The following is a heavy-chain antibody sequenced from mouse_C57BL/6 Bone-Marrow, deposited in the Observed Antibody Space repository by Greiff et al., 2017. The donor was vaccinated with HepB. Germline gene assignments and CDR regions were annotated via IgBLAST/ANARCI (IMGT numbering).Heavy chain of an antibody. D-gene: IGHD2-5*01. CDR1: GYSITSGYY. Sequence: ESGPGLVKPSQSLSLTCSVTGYSITSGYYWNWIRQFPGNKLEWMGYISYDGNNNYNPSLKNRISITRDTSKNLFFLKLNSVTTEDTATYYCARQAYYSNLAIAYWGQGTLVTVSA. CDR3: ARQAYYSNLAIAY. V-gene: IGHV3-6*01. CDR2: ISYDGNN. J-gene: IGHJ3*01.